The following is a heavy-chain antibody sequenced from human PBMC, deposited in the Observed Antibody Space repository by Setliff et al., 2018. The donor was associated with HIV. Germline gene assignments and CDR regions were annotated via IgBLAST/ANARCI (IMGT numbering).Heavy chain of an antibody. J-gene: IGHJ4*01. CDR3: ASTDNTGYKIDY. CDR2: IYYSGST. CDR1: NGSISRSSYY. V-gene: IGHV4-39*01. D-gene: IGHD3-10*01. Sequence: PSEILSLTCAVSNGSISRSSYYWGWIRQPPGKGPEWVGSIYYSGSTYYSPSLKSRVTISVDTSKRQFFLHLTSVTAADTAVYFCASTDNTGYKIDYWGQGALVTVSS.